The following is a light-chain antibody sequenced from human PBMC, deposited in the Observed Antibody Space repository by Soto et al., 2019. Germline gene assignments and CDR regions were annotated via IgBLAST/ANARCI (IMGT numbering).Light chain of an antibody. Sequence: EIVLTQSPGTLSLSPGERATLSCRASQSVRSSFLAWYQQKPGQAPRLLIYGASSRATGIPDRFSGSGSGTDFTLTISRLEPEDFVLYYCQQYGSSPLTFGGGTKVEI. CDR2: GAS. V-gene: IGKV3-20*01. J-gene: IGKJ4*01. CDR1: QSVRSSF. CDR3: QQYGSSPLT.